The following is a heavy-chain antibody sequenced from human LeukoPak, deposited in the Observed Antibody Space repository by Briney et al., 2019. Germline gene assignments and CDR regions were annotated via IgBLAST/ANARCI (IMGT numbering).Heavy chain of an antibody. CDR1: GFTFSDYY. CDR3: ARVGSRGYYFDY. Sequence: GGSLRLSCASSGFTFSDYYMSWIRQAPGKGLERVSHISGSSTYTNYADSVKGRFTISRDNANNSLYLQMNSLTAEDTAVFYCARVGSRGYYFDYWGQGTLVSVSS. CDR2: ISGSSTYT. J-gene: IGHJ4*02. V-gene: IGHV3-11*06. D-gene: IGHD1-26*01.